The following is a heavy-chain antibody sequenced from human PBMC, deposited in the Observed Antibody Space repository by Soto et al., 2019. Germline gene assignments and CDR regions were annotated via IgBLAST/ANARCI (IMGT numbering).Heavy chain of an antibody. CDR1: GYSFTSYW. Sequence: PGESLKISCKGSGYSFTSYWISWVRQMPGKGLEWMGRIDPSDSYTNYSPSFQGHVTISADKSISTAYLQWSSLKASDTAMYYCARHYDFWSGYYLIDPWGQGTLVTVSS. J-gene: IGHJ5*02. CDR3: ARHYDFWSGYYLIDP. CDR2: IDPSDSYT. D-gene: IGHD3-3*01. V-gene: IGHV5-10-1*01.